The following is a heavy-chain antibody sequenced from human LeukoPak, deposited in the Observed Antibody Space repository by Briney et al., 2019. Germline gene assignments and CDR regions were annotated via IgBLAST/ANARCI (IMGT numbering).Heavy chain of an antibody. J-gene: IGHJ3*02. Sequence: PGTSLRLSCAASGISFSSHGMHWVRQAPGKGLEWVAVIWYDGSNIYYADSVKGRFTISRDNSKNTLYLQMNSLRVEDTAVYYCARAQDYDSSGYVDAFDMWGQGTMVTVSS. D-gene: IGHD3-22*01. V-gene: IGHV3-33*01. CDR1: GISFSSHG. CDR3: ARAQDYDSSGYVDAFDM. CDR2: IWYDGSNI.